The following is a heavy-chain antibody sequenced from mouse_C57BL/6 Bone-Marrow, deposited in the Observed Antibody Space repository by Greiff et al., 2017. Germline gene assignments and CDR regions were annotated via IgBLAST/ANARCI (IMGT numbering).Heavy chain of an antibody. D-gene: IGHD2-1*01. CDR1: GYTFTDYE. CDR2: IDPETGGT. Sequence: VQLVESGAELVRPGASVTLSCKASGYTFTDYEMHWVKQTPVHGLEWIGAIDPETGGTAYNQKFKGKAILTADKSSSTAYMELRSLTSEDSAVYYCTRGTMVTTGYFDYWGQGTTLTVSS. V-gene: IGHV1-15*01. J-gene: IGHJ2*01. CDR3: TRGTMVTTGYFDY.